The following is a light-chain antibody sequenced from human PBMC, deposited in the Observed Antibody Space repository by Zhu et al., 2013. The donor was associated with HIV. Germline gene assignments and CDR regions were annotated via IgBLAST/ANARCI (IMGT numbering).Light chain of an antibody. CDR2: GAA. Sequence: EIVMTQSPATLSVSPGERATLSCRASQSVSSNLAWYQQKPGQGPRLLIYGAASRATGIPARFSGSGFGTEFTLTISSLQSEDFAVYYCQHYSNWPPLFGGGTKAEIK. CDR1: QSVSSN. CDR3: QHYSNWPPL. J-gene: IGKJ4*01. V-gene: IGKV3-15*01.